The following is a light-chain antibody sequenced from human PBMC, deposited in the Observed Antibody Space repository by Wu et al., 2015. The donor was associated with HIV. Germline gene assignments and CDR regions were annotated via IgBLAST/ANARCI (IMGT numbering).Light chain of an antibody. J-gene: IGKJ4*01. CDR1: QTINNW. CDR2: KAS. CDR3: QQYNSYSPLT. V-gene: IGKV1-5*03. Sequence: DIQMTQSPSTLSAYVGDRVTITCRASQTINNWLAWYQQKPGKAPKLLIYKASSLESGVPSRFSGSGSGTEFTLTISSLQPDDFATYYCQQYNSYSPLTFGGGPRWR.